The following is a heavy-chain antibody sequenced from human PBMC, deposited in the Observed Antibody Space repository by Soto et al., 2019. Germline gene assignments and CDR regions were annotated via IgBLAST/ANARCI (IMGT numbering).Heavy chain of an antibody. J-gene: IGHJ3*02. CDR3: AKDLYGSGPDAFDI. V-gene: IGHV3-23*01. Sequence: EVQLLESGGGLVQPGGSLRLSCAASGFTFSTYAMSWVRQAPGKGLEWVSAISGSGDNTYYADSVKGRFTIFRDNSRNTLYLHMNSLRAEATAVYSCAKDLYGSGPDAFDIWGQGTMVSISS. CDR2: ISGSGDNT. D-gene: IGHD3-10*01. CDR1: GFTFSTYA.